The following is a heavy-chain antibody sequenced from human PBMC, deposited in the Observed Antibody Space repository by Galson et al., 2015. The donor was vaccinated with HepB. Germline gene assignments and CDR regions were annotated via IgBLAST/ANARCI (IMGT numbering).Heavy chain of an antibody. CDR3: ATGGGSGYYYLFDY. CDR2: FDPEDGET. V-gene: IGHV1-24*01. CDR1: GYTLTELS. Sequence: SVKVSCKVSGYTLTELSMHWVRQAPGKGLEWMGGFDPEDGETIYAQKFQGRVTMTEDTSTDTAYMELSSLRSEDTAVYYCATGGGSGYYYLFDYWGQGTLVTVSS. J-gene: IGHJ4*02. D-gene: IGHD3-22*01.